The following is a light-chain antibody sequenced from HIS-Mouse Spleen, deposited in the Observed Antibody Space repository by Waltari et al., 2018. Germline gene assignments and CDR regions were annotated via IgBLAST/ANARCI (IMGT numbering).Light chain of an antibody. CDR1: QRISSW. CDR2: KAS. CDR3: QQYNSYPLT. Sequence: DIQTTQSPSTLSASVGDRVTITCRASQRISSWLAWYQQKPGKAPKLLIYKASSLESGVPSRFSGSGSGTEFTLTISSLQPDDFATYYCQQYNSYPLTFGPGTKVDIK. J-gene: IGKJ3*01. V-gene: IGKV1-5*03.